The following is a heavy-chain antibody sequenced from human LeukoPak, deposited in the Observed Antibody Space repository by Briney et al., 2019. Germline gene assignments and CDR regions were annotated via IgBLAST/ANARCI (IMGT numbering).Heavy chain of an antibody. CDR2: ISSSSSYI. J-gene: IGHJ4*02. V-gene: IGHV3-21*01. Sequence: KSGGSLRLSCAASGFTFDDYAMHWVRQAPGKGLEWVSSISSSSSYIYYADSVKGRFTISRDNAKNSLYLQMNSLRAEDTAVYYCARDSGYSYGSLDYWGQGTLVTVSS. CDR1: GFTFDDYA. D-gene: IGHD5-18*01. CDR3: ARDSGYSYGSLDY.